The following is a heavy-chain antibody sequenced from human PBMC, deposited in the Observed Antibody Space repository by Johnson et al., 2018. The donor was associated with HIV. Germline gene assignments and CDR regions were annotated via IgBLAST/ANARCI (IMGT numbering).Heavy chain of an antibody. CDR1: STYW. V-gene: IGHV3-7*05. J-gene: IGHJ3*02. Sequence: STYWMSWVRQAPGKGLEWVANIKQDGSEKYYVDSVKGRFTMSRDNAKNSLYLQMNSLKTEDTAVYYCTTARVSYDSSGYNAFDIWGQGTMVTVSS. D-gene: IGHD3-22*01. CDR3: TTARVSYDSSGYNAFDI. CDR2: IKQDGSEK.